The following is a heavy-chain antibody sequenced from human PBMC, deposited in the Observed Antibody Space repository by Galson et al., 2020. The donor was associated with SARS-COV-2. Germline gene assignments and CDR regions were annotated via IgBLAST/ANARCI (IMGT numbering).Heavy chain of an antibody. J-gene: IGHJ5*02. V-gene: IGHV1-24*01. CDR3: ATGPITVTTGWFDP. CDR2: FDPEDGDT. CDR1: GYTLTELS. Sequence: ASVKVSCKVSGYTLTELSMHWVRQAPGKGLEWMGGFDPEDGDTIYAQKFQGRVTMTEDTSTDTAYMELSSLRSEDTAVYYCATGPITVTTGWFDPWGQGPRSPSPQ. D-gene: IGHD1-7*01.